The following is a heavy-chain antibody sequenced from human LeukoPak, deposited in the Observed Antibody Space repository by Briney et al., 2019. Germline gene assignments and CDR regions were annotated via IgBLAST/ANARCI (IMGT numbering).Heavy chain of an antibody. CDR3: ARGLRGGEYFDY. Sequence: PSETLSLTCTVSGGSISSYYWSWIRQPPGKGLDWIGYIYYSGSTNYNPSLKSRVTISVDTSKNQFSLKLSSVTAADTAVYYCARGLRGGEYFDYWGQGTLVTVSS. V-gene: IGHV4-59*01. D-gene: IGHD2-21*01. CDR1: GGSISSYY. CDR2: IYYSGST. J-gene: IGHJ4*02.